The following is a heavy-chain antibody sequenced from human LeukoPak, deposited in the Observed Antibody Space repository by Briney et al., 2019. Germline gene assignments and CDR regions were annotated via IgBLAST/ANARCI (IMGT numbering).Heavy chain of an antibody. V-gene: IGHV4-34*01. CDR3: ARGKYYGSGSSKRYYYYGMDV. D-gene: IGHD3-10*01. Sequence: PSETLSLTCAVYGGSFSGYYWSWIRQPPGKGLEWIGEINHSGSTNYNPSLKSRVTISVDTSKNQFSLKLSSVTAADPAVYYCARGKYYGSGSSKRYYYYGMDVWGQGTTVTVSS. J-gene: IGHJ6*02. CDR2: INHSGST. CDR1: GGSFSGYY.